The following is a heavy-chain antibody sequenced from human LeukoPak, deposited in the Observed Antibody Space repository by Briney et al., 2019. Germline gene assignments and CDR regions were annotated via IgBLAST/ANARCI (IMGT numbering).Heavy chain of an antibody. Sequence: GGSLRLSCAASGFTFDDYGMSWVRQAPGKGLEWVANIQQDGSDKYYVDSVKGRFTISRDNAKNSLYLQMNSLRAEDTAVHYCARDLYRIVVVPHYFDYWGQGTLVTVSS. CDR3: ARDLYRIVVVPHYFDY. V-gene: IGHV3-7*01. D-gene: IGHD3-22*01. J-gene: IGHJ4*02. CDR2: IQQDGSDK. CDR1: GFTFDDYG.